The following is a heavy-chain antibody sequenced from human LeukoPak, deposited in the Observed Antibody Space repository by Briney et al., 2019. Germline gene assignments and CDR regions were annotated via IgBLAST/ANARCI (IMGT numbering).Heavy chain of an antibody. CDR1: GFTFSSYD. V-gene: IGHV3-74*01. D-gene: IGHD2-15*01. Sequence: PGGSLRLSCAASGFTFSSYDMHWVRQAPGKGLVWVSRINSDGSSTSYADSVKGRFTISRDNAKNTLYLQMNSLRAEDTAVYYCSRPRGCSDGGCDNFDYWGQGTLVTVSS. J-gene: IGHJ4*02. CDR2: INSDGSST. CDR3: SRPRGCSDGGCDNFDY.